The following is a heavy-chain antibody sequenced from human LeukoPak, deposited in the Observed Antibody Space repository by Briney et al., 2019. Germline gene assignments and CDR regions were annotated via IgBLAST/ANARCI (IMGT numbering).Heavy chain of an antibody. CDR2: IYHGSA. D-gene: IGHD6-19*01. V-gene: IGHV4-61*01. J-gene: IGHJ5*01. CDR1: DDSVSSSRYY. Sequence: SETLSLTCTVSDDSVSSSRYYWAWLRQPPGKGLEWLGYIYHGSATYNPSLESRVTLSMDTAKNQYSLKMTSVTAADTAVYYCAREGGRQWLVSGALDSWGQGTLVTVSS. CDR3: AREGGRQWLVSGALDS.